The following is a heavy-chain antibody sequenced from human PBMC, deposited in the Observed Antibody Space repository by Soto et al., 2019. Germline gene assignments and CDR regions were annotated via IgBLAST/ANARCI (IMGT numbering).Heavy chain of an antibody. CDR2: IYHSGST. CDR1: SGSISSSNW. CDR3: ARRRGVIISGDYNFDY. D-gene: IGHD3-10*01. Sequence: QVQLQESGPGLVKPSGTLSLTCAVSSGSISSSNWWSWVRQLPGKGLEWIGEIYHSGSTNYNPSLKSRVTISVDKSKNQFSLKRSSVTAADTAVYYGARRRGVIISGDYNFDYWGQGTLVTVSS. J-gene: IGHJ4*02. V-gene: IGHV4-4*02.